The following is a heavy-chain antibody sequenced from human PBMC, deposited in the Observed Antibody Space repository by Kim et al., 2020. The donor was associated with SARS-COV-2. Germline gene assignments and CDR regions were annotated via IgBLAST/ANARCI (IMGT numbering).Heavy chain of an antibody. CDR3: ARERADENYSDY. V-gene: IGHV6-1*01. Sequence: SQTLSLTCAISGDSVSSSRSTWTWFRQSPSRGLEWLGRTYYRSSWRNNYGLSVRGRITINPDTSKNQFSLQLNSVTPEDTAVYYCARERADENYSDYWGQGTLVTVSS. J-gene: IGHJ4*02. CDR1: GDSVSSSRST. CDR2: TYYRSSWRN.